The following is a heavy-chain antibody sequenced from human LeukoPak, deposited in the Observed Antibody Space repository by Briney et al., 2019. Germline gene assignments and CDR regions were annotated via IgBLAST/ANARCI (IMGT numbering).Heavy chain of an antibody. CDR1: GFTFSSYW. CDR2: INSDGSST. D-gene: IGHD6-19*01. V-gene: IGHV3-74*01. J-gene: IGHJ4*02. Sequence: GGSLRLSCAASGFTFSSYWMHWVRQAPGKGLVWVSRINSDGSSTSYADSVKGRFTISRDNAKNTLYLQMNSLRAEDTAVYYRATLPSRQWLVPGGDYWGQGTLVTVSS. CDR3: ATLPSRQWLVPGGDY.